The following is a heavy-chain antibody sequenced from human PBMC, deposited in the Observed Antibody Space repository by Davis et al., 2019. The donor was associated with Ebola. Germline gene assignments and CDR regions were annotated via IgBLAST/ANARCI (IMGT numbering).Heavy chain of an antibody. J-gene: IGHJ3*02. V-gene: IGHV4-30-2*01. Sequence: PSETLSLTCAVSGGSISSGGYSWSWIRQPPGKGLEWIGYIYHSGSTYYNPSLKSRVTISVDRSKNQFSLKLSSVTAADTAVYYCARFRGYSYGDAFDIWGQGTMVTVSS. CDR3: ARFRGYSYGDAFDI. CDR1: GGSISSGGYS. D-gene: IGHD5-18*01. CDR2: IYHSGST.